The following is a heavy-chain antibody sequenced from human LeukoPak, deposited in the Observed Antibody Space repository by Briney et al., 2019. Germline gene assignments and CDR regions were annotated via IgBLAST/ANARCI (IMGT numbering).Heavy chain of an antibody. CDR2: IRKSSSYI. CDR1: GFTFTNYN. D-gene: IGHD2-21*02. J-gene: IGHJ5*02. V-gene: IGHV3-21*01. CDR3: AGEESYCRGDCSPA. Sequence: GGSLRLSCAASGFTFTNYNMNWVRQAPGKGLEWVASIRKSSSYIFYADSVRGRFSISRDHSKNSLFLQMNSLTVEDTAVYFCAGEESYCRGDCSPAWGQGTLVTVSS.